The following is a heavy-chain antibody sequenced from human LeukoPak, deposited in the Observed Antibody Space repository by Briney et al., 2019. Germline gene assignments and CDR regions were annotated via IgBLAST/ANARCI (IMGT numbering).Heavy chain of an antibody. CDR2: IWYDGSNK. J-gene: IGHJ6*03. D-gene: IGHD2-21*01. V-gene: IGHV3-33*06. CDR3: AKEGVADYYYYMDV. CDR1: GFTFSSYG. Sequence: GGSLRLSCAASGFTFSSYGMHWVRQAPGKGLEWVAVIWYDGSNKYYADSVKGRFTISRDNSKNTLYLQMNSLRAGDTAVYYCAKEGVADYYYYMDVWGKGTTVTVSS.